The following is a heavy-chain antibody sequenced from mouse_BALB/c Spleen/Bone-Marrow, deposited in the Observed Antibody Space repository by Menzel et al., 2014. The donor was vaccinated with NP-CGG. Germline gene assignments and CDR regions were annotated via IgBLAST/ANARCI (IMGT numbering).Heavy chain of an antibody. D-gene: IGHD2-3*01. J-gene: IGHJ3*01. V-gene: IGHV6-6*02. Sequence: DVKLVESGGGLVQPGGSMKLSCVASGFTFSNYWMNWVRQSPEKGLEWVAEIRLKSNNYATHYAESVKGRSTISRDDSKSSVYLQMNNLRAEDPGIYYCTRRDGYYVSWGQGTLVTVSA. CDR2: IRLKSNNYAT. CDR3: TRRDGYYVS. CDR1: GFTFSNYW.